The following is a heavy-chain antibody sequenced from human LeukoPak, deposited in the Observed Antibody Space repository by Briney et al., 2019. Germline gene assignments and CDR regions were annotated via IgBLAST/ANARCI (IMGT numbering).Heavy chain of an antibody. D-gene: IGHD3-22*01. V-gene: IGHV4-39*07. CDR2: IYYRGSP. CDR1: GGSISSSSYY. J-gene: IGHJ4*02. Sequence: PSETLSLTCTVSGGSISSSSYYWGWIRQPPGKGLEWIGSIYYRGSPYYNPSLKSRVTISVDTSKNQFSLKLSSVTAADTAVYYCASTYYYDSSGYYPRFDYWGQGTLVTVSS. CDR3: ASTYYYDSSGYYPRFDY.